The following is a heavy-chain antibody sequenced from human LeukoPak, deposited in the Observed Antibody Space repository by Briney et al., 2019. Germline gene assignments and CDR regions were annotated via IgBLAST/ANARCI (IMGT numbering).Heavy chain of an antibody. V-gene: IGHV3-48*03. J-gene: IGHJ4*02. D-gene: IGHD3-22*01. Sequence: PGGSLRLSCAASGFTFSSYEMSWVRQAPGKGLEWVSYISSSGSTIYYADSVKGRFTISRDNAKNSLYLQMNSLRAEDTAVYYCAREPYDSSGYHSEYFDYWGQGTLATVSS. CDR3: AREPYDSSGYHSEYFDY. CDR2: ISSSGSTI. CDR1: GFTFSSYE.